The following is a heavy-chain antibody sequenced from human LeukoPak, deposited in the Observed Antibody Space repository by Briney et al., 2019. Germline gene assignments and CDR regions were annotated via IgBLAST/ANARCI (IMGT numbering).Heavy chain of an antibody. D-gene: IGHD2-21*01. J-gene: IGHJ4*02. CDR2: ISGDGGST. CDR1: GFTFDDYA. CDR3: ARGPSYLPYYFDY. Sequence: PGGSLRLSCAASGFTFDDYAMHWVRQAPGKGLEWVSLISGDGGSTYYADSVKGRFTISRDNSKNTLYLQMNSLRAEDTAVYYCARGPSYLPYYFDYWGQGTLVTVSS. V-gene: IGHV3-43*02.